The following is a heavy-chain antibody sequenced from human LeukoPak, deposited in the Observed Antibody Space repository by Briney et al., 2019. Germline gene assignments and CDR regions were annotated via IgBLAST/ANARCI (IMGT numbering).Heavy chain of an antibody. J-gene: IGHJ4*02. CDR3: ARHVDYGDSYFDY. D-gene: IGHD4-17*01. CDR1: GGSIGSSSYY. V-gene: IGHV4-39*01. Sequence: PSETLSLTXTVSGGSIGSSSYYWGWIRQPPGKGLEWIGSIYYSGSTYYNPSLKSRVTISVDTSKNQFSLKLSSVTAADTAVYYCARHVDYGDSYFDYWGQGTLVTVSS. CDR2: IYYSGST.